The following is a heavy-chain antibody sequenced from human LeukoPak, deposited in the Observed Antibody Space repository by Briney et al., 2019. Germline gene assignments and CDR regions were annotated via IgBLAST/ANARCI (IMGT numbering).Heavy chain of an antibody. CDR3: ARALRFGELFLDFDY. CDR2: IYYSGST. CDR1: GGSISSSSYY. Sequence: SETLSLTCTVSGGSISSSSYYWGWIRQPPGKGLEWIGSIYYSGSTYYNPSLKSRVTISVGTSKNQFSLKLSSVTAADTAVYYCARALRFGELFLDFDYWGQGTLVTVSS. J-gene: IGHJ4*02. D-gene: IGHD3-10*01. V-gene: IGHV4-39*01.